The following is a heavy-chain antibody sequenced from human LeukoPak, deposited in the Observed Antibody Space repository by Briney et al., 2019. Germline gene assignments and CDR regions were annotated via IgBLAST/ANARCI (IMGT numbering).Heavy chain of an antibody. CDR2: ITGRGGSA. Sequence: PSETLSLTCTVSGGSISSGGYYWSWIRQAPGQGLEWVSFITGRGGSAYYADSVKGRFTISRDKSKSTLYLQMSSLRAEDTAIYYCAKAREPYYDNSAIDHWGQGTLVTVSS. CDR1: GGSISSGGYY. CDR3: AKAREPYYDNSAIDH. J-gene: IGHJ4*02. D-gene: IGHD3-22*01. V-gene: IGHV3-23*01.